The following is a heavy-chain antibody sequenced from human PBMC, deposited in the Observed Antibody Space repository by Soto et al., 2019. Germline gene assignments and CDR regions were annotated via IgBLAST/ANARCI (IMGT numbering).Heavy chain of an antibody. CDR3: GRQDGRGWFDP. V-gene: IGHV6-1*01. J-gene: IGHJ5*02. CDR1: GDSVSSNSAA. CDR2: TYYRSKWYN. Sequence: SQTLSLTCAISGDSVSSNSAAWSWIRQSPSRGLEWLGRTYYRSKWYNDYAGSVKSRITINPDTSKNQFSLHLNSVTPEDTAAYYCGRQDGRGWFDPWGQGTLVTVSS. D-gene: IGHD2-15*01.